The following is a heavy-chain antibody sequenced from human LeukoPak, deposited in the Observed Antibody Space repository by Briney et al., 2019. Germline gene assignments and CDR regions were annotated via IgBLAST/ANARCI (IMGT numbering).Heavy chain of an antibody. CDR3: ARLGGNFDY. D-gene: IGHD4-23*01. J-gene: IGHJ4*02. V-gene: IGHV1-2*02. CDR2: INPKSGGT. CDR1: GYIFTGDH. Sequence: ASVKVSRKASGYIFTGDHIHWVRQAPGQGLEWMGWINPKSGGTYYVEKFLDRVTMTRDTSISTAYMELSRLRSDDTAVYYCARLGGNFDYWGQGTLVTVSS.